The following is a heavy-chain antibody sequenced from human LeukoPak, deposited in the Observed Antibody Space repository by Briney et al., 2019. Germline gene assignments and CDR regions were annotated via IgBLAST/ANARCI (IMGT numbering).Heavy chain of an antibody. CDR1: GFTFSSHG. CDR3: AKGARRVWSGPYYMDV. V-gene: IGHV3-23*01. CDR2: ISPNGVIT. Sequence: GGSLRLSCAASGFTFSSHGMNWVRQAPGKGLEWVSGISPNGVITYYADSVKGRFTISRDNSKGTVYLQMNSLRPEDTAVYYCAKGARRVWSGPYYMDVWAKGPRSPSP. D-gene: IGHD2-21*01. J-gene: IGHJ6*03.